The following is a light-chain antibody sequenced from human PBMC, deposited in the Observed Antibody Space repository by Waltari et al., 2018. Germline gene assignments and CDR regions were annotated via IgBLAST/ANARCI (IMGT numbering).Light chain of an antibody. V-gene: IGKV3-11*01. CDR3: QQRSKWPWT. J-gene: IGKJ1*01. CDR2: DAT. Sequence: EVVLTQSPATLSLSPGERAPLSCRASQSVSSYLVWYRHKPGQPPRLLINDATKRAAGIPARFSGSGSGTDFTLTISSLEPEDFAVYYCQQRSKWPWTFGQGTKVEF. CDR1: QSVSSY.